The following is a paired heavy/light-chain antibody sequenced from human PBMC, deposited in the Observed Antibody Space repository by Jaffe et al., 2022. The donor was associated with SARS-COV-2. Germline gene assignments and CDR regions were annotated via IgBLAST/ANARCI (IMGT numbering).Heavy chain of an antibody. Sequence: QVQLQEWGPGLVKPSETLSLTCTVSGGSISSFYWSWIRQPPGKGLEWIGYISDSGSTKYNPSFESRVTISVDTPNNQFSLKLTSVTAADTAVYYCARPQNSGTSAPVVYWGQGSLVTVSS. D-gene: IGHD1-26*01. J-gene: IGHJ4*02. CDR1: GGSISSFY. CDR2: ISDSGST. V-gene: IGHV4-59*01. CDR3: ARPQNSGTSAPVVY.
Light chain of an antibody. CDR1: QSIATW. Sequence: DIQMTQSPSTLSASVGDSVTITCRASQSIATWLAWYQQKPGKAPKLLIYTASSLESGVPSRFSGSGSGTEFTLTISSLQPDDFATYYCQQYYTYWAFGQGTKVEIK. CDR2: TAS. V-gene: IGKV1-5*03. CDR3: QQYYTYWA. J-gene: IGKJ1*01.